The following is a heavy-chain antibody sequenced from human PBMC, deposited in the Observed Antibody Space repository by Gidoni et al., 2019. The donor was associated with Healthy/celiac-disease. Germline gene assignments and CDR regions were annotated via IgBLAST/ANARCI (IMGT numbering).Heavy chain of an antibody. Sequence: EVQLVQSGAEVKTPGESLRISCKGSGYRFTSYWLSWVRQMPGKGLEWMGRIDPSDSYTNYSPSFQGHATISADKSISTAYLQWSSLKASDTAMYYCARHPHYYGSGSYFSLEGYWGQGTLVTVSS. CDR3: ARHPHYYGSGSYFSLEGY. J-gene: IGHJ4*02. CDR2: IDPSDSYT. V-gene: IGHV5-10-1*03. CDR1: GYRFTSYW. D-gene: IGHD3-10*01.